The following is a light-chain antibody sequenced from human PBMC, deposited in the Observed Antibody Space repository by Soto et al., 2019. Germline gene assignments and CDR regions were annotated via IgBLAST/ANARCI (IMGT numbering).Light chain of an antibody. Sequence: ESVLTQSPGTLSLSPGEKATLSCRASQSVSSSYLAWYQQKPGQAPRLLIYGASSRATGIPDRFSGSGSGTDFTLTVSRLEPEDFAVYYCQQFGSSSWTCGQGTKVEIK. CDR1: QSVSSSY. CDR2: GAS. V-gene: IGKV3-20*01. CDR3: QQFGSSSWT. J-gene: IGKJ1*01.